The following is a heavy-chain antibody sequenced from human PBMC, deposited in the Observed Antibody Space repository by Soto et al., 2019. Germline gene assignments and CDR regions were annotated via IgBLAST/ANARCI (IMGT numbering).Heavy chain of an antibody. J-gene: IGHJ6*03. Sequence: GGSLRLSCAASGFTFSSYGMHWVRQAPGKGLEWVAVISYDGSNKYYADSVKGRFTISRDNSKNTLYLQMNSLRAEDTAVYYCAKGACSSTSCYGFYYYYYMDVWGKGTTVTVSS. CDR3: AKGACSSTSCYGFYYYYYMDV. CDR2: ISYDGSNK. V-gene: IGHV3-30*18. D-gene: IGHD2-2*01. CDR1: GFTFSSYG.